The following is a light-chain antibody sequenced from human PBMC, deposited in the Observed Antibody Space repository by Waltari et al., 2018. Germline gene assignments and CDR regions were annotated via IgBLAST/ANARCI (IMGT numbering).Light chain of an antibody. CDR2: RAS. V-gene: IGKV3-15*01. CDR1: QSASTS. J-gene: IGKJ1*01. Sequence: ELVMTQSPATLSVSPGERASLSCRASQSASTSFAWYQQTPGQAPRLLIYRASTRAAGIQDRFSGSGSGTEFTLTISSLQSEDSAIYYCQQYNIWPWTFGQGTKVDIK. CDR3: QQYNIWPWT.